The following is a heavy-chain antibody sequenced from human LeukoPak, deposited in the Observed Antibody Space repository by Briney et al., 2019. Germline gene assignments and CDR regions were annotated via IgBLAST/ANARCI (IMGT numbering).Heavy chain of an antibody. CDR1: GYTLTEVS. J-gene: IGHJ4*02. CDR3: ATGTVSSSWLGIFDF. V-gene: IGHV1-24*01. CDR2: FDPEDGET. D-gene: IGHD6-13*01. Sequence: ASVKVSCKISGYTLTEVSMHWVRQAPGKGLEWMGRFDPEDGETLSAQRFQGRLTMTEDTSADTAYMELSSLTSDDTALYYCATGTVSSSWLGIFDFWGQGTLVTVSS.